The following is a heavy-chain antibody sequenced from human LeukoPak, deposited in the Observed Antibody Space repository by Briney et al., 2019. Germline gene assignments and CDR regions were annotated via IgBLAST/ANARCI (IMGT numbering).Heavy chain of an antibody. V-gene: IGHV1-2*02. Sequence: ASVKVSCKASGYTFTGYYMHWVRQAPGQGLEWMGWINPNSGGTNYAQKFQGRVTMTRDTSISTAYMELSRLRSDDTAVYYCARGHSSGPNWFDPWGQGTLVSVSS. D-gene: IGHD3-22*01. J-gene: IGHJ5*02. CDR3: ARGHSSGPNWFDP. CDR1: GYTFTGYY. CDR2: INPNSGGT.